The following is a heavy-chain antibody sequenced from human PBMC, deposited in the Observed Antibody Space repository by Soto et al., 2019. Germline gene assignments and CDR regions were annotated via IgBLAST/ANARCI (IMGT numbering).Heavy chain of an antibody. CDR2: IYPGDSDT. Sequence: PGESLKISCKGSGYSFTSYWIGWVRQMPGKGLEWMGIIYPGDSDTRYSPSFQGQVTISADKSISTAYLQWSSLKASDTAMYYCARLSFSWPNYYYSSLIDFWGKRSSDTGSS. CDR3: ARLSFSWPNYYYSSLIDF. J-gene: IGHJ6*03. CDR1: GYSFTSYW. D-gene: IGHD6-13*01. V-gene: IGHV5-51*01.